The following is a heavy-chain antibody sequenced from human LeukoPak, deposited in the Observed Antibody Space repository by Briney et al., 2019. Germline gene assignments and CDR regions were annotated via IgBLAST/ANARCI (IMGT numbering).Heavy chain of an antibody. J-gene: IGHJ5*01. CDR1: GFSLSHYG. Sequence: PGGSLRLSCEASGFSLSHYGMHWVRQAPHKGLDWVASTQYDDSKKSYSDSVMGRFTVSRDNAKNTLYLQMNSLRVEDTAVYYCVKEVHGESRPDSWGQGTLVTVSS. D-gene: IGHD3-10*01. CDR2: TQYDDSKK. V-gene: IGHV3-30*02. CDR3: VKEVHGESRPDS.